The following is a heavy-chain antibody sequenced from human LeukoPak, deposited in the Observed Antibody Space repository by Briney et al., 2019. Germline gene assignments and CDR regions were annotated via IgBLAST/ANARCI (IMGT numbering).Heavy chain of an antibody. CDR1: GFTFSSYW. D-gene: IGHD6-13*01. Sequence: PGGPLRLSCAASGFTFSSYWMHWVRQAPGKGLVWVSRINSDGSSTSYADSVKGRFTISRDNAKNTLYLQMNSLRAEDTAVYYCARVRAAAGNDYWGQGTLVTVSS. V-gene: IGHV3-74*01. CDR2: INSDGSST. J-gene: IGHJ4*02. CDR3: ARVRAAAGNDY.